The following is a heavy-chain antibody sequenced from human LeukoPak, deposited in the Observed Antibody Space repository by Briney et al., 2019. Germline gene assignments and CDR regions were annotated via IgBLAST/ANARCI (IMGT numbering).Heavy chain of an antibody. CDR1: GGSISSSSYY. CDR2: IYYSGST. Sequence: SETLSLTCTVSGGSISSSSYYWGWIRQPPGKGLEWIGSIYYSGSTYYNPSLKSRVTISVDTSKNQFSLKLSSVTAADTAVYYCASQAAEYWFDPWGQGTLVTVSS. D-gene: IGHD2-15*01. CDR3: ASQAAEYWFDP. V-gene: IGHV4-39*01. J-gene: IGHJ5*02.